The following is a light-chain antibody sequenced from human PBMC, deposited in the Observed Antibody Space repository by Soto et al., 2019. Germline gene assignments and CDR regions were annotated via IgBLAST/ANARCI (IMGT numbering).Light chain of an antibody. CDR3: QQYNNWPRT. Sequence: EIVMTQSPATLSVSPGEGATLSCRASQSVSSNLAWYQQKPGQAPRLLIYGASTGATGIPARFSGSGSGTEFTLTIGSLQSEDFAVYYCQQYNNWPRTFGQGTKVDI. CDR1: QSVSSN. CDR2: GAS. J-gene: IGKJ1*01. V-gene: IGKV3-15*01.